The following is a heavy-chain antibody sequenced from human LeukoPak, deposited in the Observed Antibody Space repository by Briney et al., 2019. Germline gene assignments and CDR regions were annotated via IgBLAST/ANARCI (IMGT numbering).Heavy chain of an antibody. V-gene: IGHV3-23*01. CDR3: AKDGSSVPVPSYCSSTSCPVLSYMDV. D-gene: IGHD2-2*01. CDR1: RFTFDDYA. CDR2: ISGSGGST. Sequence: AGGSLRLSCAASRFTFDDYAMHWVRQAPGKGLEWVSAISGSGGSTYYADSVKGRFTISRDNSKNTLYLQMNSLRAEDTAVYYCAKDGSSVPVPSYCSSTSCPVLSYMDVWGKGTTVTVSS. J-gene: IGHJ6*03.